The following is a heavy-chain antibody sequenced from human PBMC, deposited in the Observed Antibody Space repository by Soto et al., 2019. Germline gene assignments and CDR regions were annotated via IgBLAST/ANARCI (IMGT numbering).Heavy chain of an antibody. CDR3: ARVLRGYDYSSLFWYFDL. CDR2: IYHSGST. J-gene: IGHJ2*01. CDR1: GASISGDGYS. V-gene: IGHV4-30-2*01. Sequence: PSETLSLTCTVSGASISGDGYSWGWIRQPPQKGLEYIGYIYHSGSTYYSPSLKSRVTISVNSSKNYLSLKLNSVTAADTAVHYCARVLRGYDYSSLFWYFDLWGRGTLVTVS. D-gene: IGHD3-22*01.